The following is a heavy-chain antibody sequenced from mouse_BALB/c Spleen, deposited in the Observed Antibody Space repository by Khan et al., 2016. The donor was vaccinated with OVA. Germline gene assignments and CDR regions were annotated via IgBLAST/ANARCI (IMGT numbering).Heavy chain of an antibody. V-gene: IGHV1-20*02. CDR2: INPHIGET. J-gene: IGHJ2*01. Sequence: VQLKQSGPELVKPGASVKISCKASGYSFTGYFMNWVMQSHGKSLEWIGRINPHIGETLYNQKFRDKATLTVDESSSTAHMELRSLASEDSAVYYCARTYGSDFDYWGQGTTRTVSS. D-gene: IGHD1-1*01. CDR3: ARTYGSDFDY. CDR1: GYSFTGYF.